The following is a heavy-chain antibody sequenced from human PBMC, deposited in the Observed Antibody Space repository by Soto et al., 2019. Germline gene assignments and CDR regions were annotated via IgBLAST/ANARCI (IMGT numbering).Heavy chain of an antibody. V-gene: IGHV4-59*08. CDR3: ARHFSYNYYGSGSYYKGDYFDY. CDR2: IYYSGST. D-gene: IGHD3-10*01. J-gene: IGHJ4*02. Sequence: SETLFIKGAASGASSCIYSWSLILQPPGKRLEWIGYIYYSGSTNYNPSLKSRVTISVDTSKNQFSLKLSSVTAADTAVYYCARHFSYNYYGSGSYYKGDYFDYWGQGTLVTVS. CDR1: GASSCIYS.